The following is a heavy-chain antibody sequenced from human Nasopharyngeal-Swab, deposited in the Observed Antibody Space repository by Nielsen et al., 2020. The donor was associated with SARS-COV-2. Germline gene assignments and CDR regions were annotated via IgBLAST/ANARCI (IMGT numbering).Heavy chain of an antibody. J-gene: IGHJ6*02. CDR3: AVGKIAAGDYYYYYGMDF. V-gene: IGHV1-3*01. CDR2: INAGNGNT. Sequence: ASVKVSCKASGYTFTSYAMHWVRQAPGQRLEWMGWINAGNGNTKYSQKFQGRVTITRDTSASTAYMELSSLRSEDTAVYYCAVGKIAAGDYYYYYGMDFWGQGTTVTVSS. D-gene: IGHD6-13*01. CDR1: GYTFTSYA.